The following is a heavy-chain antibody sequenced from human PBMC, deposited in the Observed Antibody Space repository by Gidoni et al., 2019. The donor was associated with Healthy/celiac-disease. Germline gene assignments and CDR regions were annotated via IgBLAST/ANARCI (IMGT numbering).Heavy chain of an antibody. CDR2: INSDGSST. J-gene: IGHJ6*02. Sequence: EVQLVESGGGLVQPGGSLRLSCAASGFTFSSDWMHWVRQAPGKGLVWFSRINSDGSSTSYADSVKGRFTISRDNAKNTLYLQMNSLRAEDTAVYYCARGTSLRRGHYYYGMDVWGQGTTVTVSS. CDR1: GFTFSSDW. CDR3: ARGTSLRRGHYYYGMDV. V-gene: IGHV3-74*01. D-gene: IGHD4-17*01.